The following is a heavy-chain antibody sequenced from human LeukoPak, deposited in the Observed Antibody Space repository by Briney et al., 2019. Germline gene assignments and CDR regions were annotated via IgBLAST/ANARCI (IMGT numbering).Heavy chain of an antibody. Sequence: GRSLRLSCAASGFTFSSYGMHWVRQAPGKGLEWVSAISGSGGSTYYAGSVKGRFTISRDNSKNTLFLQMNSLRAEDTAVYYCAKGTYSSSPRDYWGQGTLVTVSS. CDR2: ISGSGGST. J-gene: IGHJ4*02. CDR1: GFTFSSYG. D-gene: IGHD6-6*01. V-gene: IGHV3-23*01. CDR3: AKGTYSSSPRDY.